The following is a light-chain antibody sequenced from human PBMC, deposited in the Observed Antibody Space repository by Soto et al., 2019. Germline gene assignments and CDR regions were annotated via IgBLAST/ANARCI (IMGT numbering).Light chain of an antibody. Sequence: QSVLTQPASVSASPGQSITISCTGTSSDIGGYNYVSWYQLHPDKAPKLMIYEVNNRPSGASDRFSGYKSGNTASLTISGLRPEDEADYYCSSYTTSSTLVFGTGTKVTVL. V-gene: IGLV2-14*01. CDR1: SSDIGGYNY. J-gene: IGLJ1*01. CDR3: SSYTTSSTLV. CDR2: EVN.